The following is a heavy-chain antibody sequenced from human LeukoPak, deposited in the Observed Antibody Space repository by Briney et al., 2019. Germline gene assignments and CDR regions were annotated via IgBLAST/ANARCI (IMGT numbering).Heavy chain of an antibody. V-gene: IGHV4-59*08. CDR3: AGYSYGAWDY. J-gene: IGHJ4*02. Sequence: PSETLSLTCTVSGGSISSYYWSWIRQPPGKGLEWIGYIYYSGSTNYNPSLKSRVTISVDTSKNQFSLKLSSVTAADTAVYYCAGYSYGAWDYWGQGTLVTVSS. CDR2: IYYSGST. D-gene: IGHD5-18*01. CDR1: GGSISSYY.